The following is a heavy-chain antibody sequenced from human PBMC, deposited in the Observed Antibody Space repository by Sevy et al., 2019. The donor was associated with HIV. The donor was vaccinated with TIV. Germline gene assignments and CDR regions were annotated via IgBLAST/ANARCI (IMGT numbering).Heavy chain of an antibody. V-gene: IGHV3-23*01. CDR3: AKVAGPLHYYYYYMDV. Sequence: GGSLRLSCAASGFTFSSYAMSWVRQAPGKGLEWVSAISGSGGSTYYAYSVKGRFTISRDNSKNTLYLQMNSLRAEDTAVYYCAKVAGPLHYYYYYMDVWGKGTTVTVSS. CDR1: GFTFSSYA. CDR2: ISGSGGST. J-gene: IGHJ6*03. D-gene: IGHD6-25*01.